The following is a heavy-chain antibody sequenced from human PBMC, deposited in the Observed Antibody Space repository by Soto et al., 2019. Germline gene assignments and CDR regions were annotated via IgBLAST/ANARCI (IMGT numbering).Heavy chain of an antibody. CDR2: MSERSGPP. D-gene: IGHD4-17*01. V-gene: IGHV3-23*04. Sequence: ELQLVESGGGLVQPGGSLRLSCAASGFNFRKFEMSWVRQAPGKGLEWVSGMSERSGPPLYADSVKGRFTISRDNSKSTLYLEMNNLRPEDTAVYYCANDQDHTDYYWIFDLWGRGTPVTVSS. J-gene: IGHJ2*01. CDR3: ANDQDHTDYYWIFDL. CDR1: GFNFRKFE.